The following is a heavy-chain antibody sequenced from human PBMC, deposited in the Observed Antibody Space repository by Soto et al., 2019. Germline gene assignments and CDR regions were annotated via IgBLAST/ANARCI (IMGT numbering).Heavy chain of an antibody. J-gene: IGHJ4*02. V-gene: IGHV3-23*01. Sequence: GGSLRLSCAASGFSFSNFAMSWVRQAPGKGLEWVSSIGGGSEKIYYSDSVKGRFTISRDNSKNTLYLQMNILRAEDTALFFCARIFGAYDYFDYWGQGTPVTVSS. CDR1: GFSFSNFA. D-gene: IGHD3-3*01. CDR2: IGGGSEKI. CDR3: ARIFGAYDYFDY.